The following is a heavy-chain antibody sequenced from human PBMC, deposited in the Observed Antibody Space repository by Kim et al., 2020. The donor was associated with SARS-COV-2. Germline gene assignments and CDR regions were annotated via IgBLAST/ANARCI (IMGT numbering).Heavy chain of an antibody. J-gene: IGHJ4*02. CDR2: P. CDR3: TRDLYSSSCIDY. Sequence: PQYAASVRGRFTISRDDSQSTAYLQMNGLNTEDTAVYYCTRDLYSSSCIDYWGQGTLVTVSS. V-gene: IGHV3-49*02. D-gene: IGHD6-13*01.